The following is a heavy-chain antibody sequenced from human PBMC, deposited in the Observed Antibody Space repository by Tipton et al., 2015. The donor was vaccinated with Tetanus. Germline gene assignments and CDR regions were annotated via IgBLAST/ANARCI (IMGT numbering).Heavy chain of an antibody. CDR2: IYNSGST. J-gene: IGHJ4*02. CDR3: ARDQARGARGWNYFDY. D-gene: IGHD1-26*01. V-gene: IGHV4-31*03. CDR1: GGSISSGGYY. Sequence: GLVKPSQTLSLTCTVSGGSISSGGYYWSWIRQHPGKGLEWIGDIYNSGSTYYNPSLKSRVTILVDTPKNQFSLKLKSVTAADTAVYYCARDQARGARGWNYFDYWGQGSLVTVSS.